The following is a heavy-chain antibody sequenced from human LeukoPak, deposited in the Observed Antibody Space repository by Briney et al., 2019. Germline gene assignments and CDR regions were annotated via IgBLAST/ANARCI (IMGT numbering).Heavy chain of an antibody. CDR1: GFTFSSYE. CDR2: ISSSGSTI. CDR3: ARGLRYFDWLPEAAFDY. D-gene: IGHD3-9*01. V-gene: IGHV3-48*03. Sequence: PGGSLRLSCAASGFTFSSYEMNWVRQAPRKGLEWVSYISSSGSTIYYADSAKGRFTISRDNAKKSLYLQMNSLRAEDTAVYYCARGLRYFDWLPEAAFDYWGQGTLVTVSS. J-gene: IGHJ4*02.